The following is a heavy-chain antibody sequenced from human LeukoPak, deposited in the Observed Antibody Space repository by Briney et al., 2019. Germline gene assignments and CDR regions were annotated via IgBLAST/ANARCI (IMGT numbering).Heavy chain of an antibody. CDR2: ISGSGINT. V-gene: IGHV3-23*01. CDR3: AKDEFGGSYSDY. CDR1: GFTFDNYA. D-gene: IGHD1-26*01. J-gene: IGHJ4*02. Sequence: PGGSLRLSCAASGFTFDNYAMSWVRQLPGKGLEWVSDISGSGINTYHADSVKGRFTISRDNSKNTLYLQMNSLRAEDTAVYYCAKDEFGGSYSDYWGQETLVTVSS.